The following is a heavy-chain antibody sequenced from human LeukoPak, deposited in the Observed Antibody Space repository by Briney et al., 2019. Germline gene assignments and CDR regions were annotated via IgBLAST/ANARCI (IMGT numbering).Heavy chain of an antibody. Sequence: PSETLSLTCTVSGGSISSYYWSWIRQPPGKGLEWIGYIYYSGSTNYNPSLKCRVTISLDTSKNQFSLKLSSMTAADTAVYYCARHSNWNYDYWGQGTLVTVSS. CDR1: GGSISSYY. D-gene: IGHD1-7*01. V-gene: IGHV4-59*08. J-gene: IGHJ4*02. CDR3: ARHSNWNYDY. CDR2: IYYSGST.